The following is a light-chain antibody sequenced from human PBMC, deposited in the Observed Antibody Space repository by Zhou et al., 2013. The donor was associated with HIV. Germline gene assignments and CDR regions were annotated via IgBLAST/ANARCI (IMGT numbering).Light chain of an antibody. CDR1: QSVSSSY. CDR2: GAS. Sequence: EIVMTQSPATLSVSPGERATLSCRASQSVSSSYLAWYQQKPGQAPRLLIYGASTRATGIPARFSGSGSGTEFTLTINSLQSEDLAVYYCQQYNDWPRTFGPGTRLEIK. CDR3: QQYNDWPRT. V-gene: IGKV3-15*01. J-gene: IGKJ5*01.